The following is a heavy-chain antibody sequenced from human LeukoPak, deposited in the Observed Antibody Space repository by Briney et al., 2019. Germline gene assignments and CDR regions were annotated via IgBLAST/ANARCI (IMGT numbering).Heavy chain of an antibody. Sequence: SQTLSLTCAISGDSVSSNSAAWNWIRQSPSRGLEWLGRTYYRSKWYNDYAVSVKSRITINPDTSKNQFSLQLNSVTPENTAVYYCARTHRGYSSSSSGGYYFDYWGQGTLVTVSS. CDR2: TYYRSKWYN. D-gene: IGHD6-6*01. CDR1: GDSVSSNSAA. V-gene: IGHV6-1*01. CDR3: ARTHRGYSSSSSGGYYFDY. J-gene: IGHJ4*02.